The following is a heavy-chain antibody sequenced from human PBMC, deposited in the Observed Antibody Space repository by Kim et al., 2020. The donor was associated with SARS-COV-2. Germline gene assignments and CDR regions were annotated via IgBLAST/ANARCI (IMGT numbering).Heavy chain of an antibody. J-gene: IGHJ4*02. V-gene: IGHV4-34*01. Sequence: SETLSLTCAVYGGSFSGYYWSWIRQPPGKGLEWIGEINHSGSTNYNPSLKSRVTISVDTSKNQFSLKLSSVTAADTAVYYCARGYYYGSGSYLYAHYFDYWGQGTLVTVSS. D-gene: IGHD3-10*01. CDR3: ARGYYYGSGSYLYAHYFDY. CDR1: GGSFSGYY. CDR2: INHSGST.